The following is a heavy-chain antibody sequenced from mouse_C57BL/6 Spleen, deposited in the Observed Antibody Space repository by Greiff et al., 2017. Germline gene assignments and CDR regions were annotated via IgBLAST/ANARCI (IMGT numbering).Heavy chain of an antibody. J-gene: IGHJ4*01. Sequence: QVTLKESGPGLLQSSQTLSLTCSFSGFSLSTAGMGVSWIRPPSGQGLEWLAHTYWDDDKRYNPSLKSRLTISKDASRNPVFLKLTSVDSADTATWYCARGITTVLATVAMGYWGQGPSVTVAS. V-gene: IGHV8-12*01. CDR1: GFSLSTAGMG. CDR3: ARGITTVLATVAMGY. D-gene: IGHD1-1*01. CDR2: TYWDDDK.